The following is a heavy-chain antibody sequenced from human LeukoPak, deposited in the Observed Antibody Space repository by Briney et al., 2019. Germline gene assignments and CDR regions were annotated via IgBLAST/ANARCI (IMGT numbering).Heavy chain of an antibody. Sequence: GGSLRLSCVASGFTYRRYSMNWVRQAPGKGLEWVSTISSGSDYIYHADSVRGRFTISRDNARNSLYLQMNSLRAEDTAVYYCAGDLSLGMPGGLDFWGQGILVTVSS. CDR2: ISSGSDYI. J-gene: IGHJ4*02. CDR1: GFTYRRYS. CDR3: AGDLSLGMPGGLDF. D-gene: IGHD2-2*01. V-gene: IGHV3-21*06.